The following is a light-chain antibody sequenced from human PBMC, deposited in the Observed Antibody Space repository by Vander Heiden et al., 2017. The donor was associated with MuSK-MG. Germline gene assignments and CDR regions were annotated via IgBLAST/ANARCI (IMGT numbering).Light chain of an antibody. CDR3: QQLSS. Sequence: EIVLTQSPVTLSLSPGERATLSCRASQSVSSYLAGDQQKPGQAPRLLIYEASNRATGIKDRFSGSGSGTDFTLTISSLEPDDFAGYDGQQLSSFGQRTKLDIK. CDR2: EAS. J-gene: IGKJ2*03. V-gene: IGKV3-11*01. CDR1: QSVSSY.